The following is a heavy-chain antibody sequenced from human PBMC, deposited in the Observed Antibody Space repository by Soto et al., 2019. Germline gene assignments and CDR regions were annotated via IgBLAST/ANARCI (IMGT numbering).Heavy chain of an antibody. J-gene: IGHJ4*02. CDR2: IYHSGST. Sequence: PSETLSLTCAVSGGSISSGGYSWSWIRQPPGKGLEWIGYIYHSGSTYYNPSLKSRVTISVDRSKNQFSLKLSSVTAADTAVYYCASSYSSSPSPDFDYWGQGTLVTVSS. CDR1: GGSISSGGYS. V-gene: IGHV4-30-2*01. D-gene: IGHD6-13*01. CDR3: ASSYSSSPSPDFDY.